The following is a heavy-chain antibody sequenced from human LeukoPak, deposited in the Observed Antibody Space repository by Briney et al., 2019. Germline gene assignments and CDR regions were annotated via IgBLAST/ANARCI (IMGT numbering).Heavy chain of an antibody. D-gene: IGHD3-22*01. V-gene: IGHV1-2*06. CDR2: ISPNSGGT. CDR3: ARSYYYDSSGYYAL. Sequence: GASVKVSCKASGYTFTGYYMHWVRQAPGQGLEWMGRISPNSGGTNYAQKFQGRVTMTRDTSISTAYMELSRLRSDDTAVYYCARSYYYDSSGYYALWGQGTLVTVSS. CDR1: GYTFTGYY. J-gene: IGHJ4*02.